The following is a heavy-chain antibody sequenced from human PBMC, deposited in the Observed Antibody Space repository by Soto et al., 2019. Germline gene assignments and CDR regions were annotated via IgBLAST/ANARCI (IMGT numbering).Heavy chain of an antibody. D-gene: IGHD1-26*01. CDR1: GFDFISYG. Sequence: QMQLVESGGGVVQPGTSMRLSCAASGFDFISYGMHWVRQTPGKGLEWVAVLGFDGGGRYYADSVKGRFTISRDNSKKMLYLQMDSLRAGDTALYYCAREPVGPDYAMDVWGQGTTVTVSS. J-gene: IGHJ6*02. CDR3: AREPVGPDYAMDV. CDR2: LGFDGGGR. V-gene: IGHV3-33*01.